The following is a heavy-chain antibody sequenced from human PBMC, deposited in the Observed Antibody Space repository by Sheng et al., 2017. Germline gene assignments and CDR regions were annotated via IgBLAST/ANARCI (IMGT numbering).Heavy chain of an antibody. J-gene: IGHJ4*02. Sequence: EVQLVESGGGLVRPGGSLRLSCVASGFTFSDFWMNWIRQAPGKGLEYVAKIRQDGSETYYVDSVQGRFTISRDNAKNSLYLQMNNLRAEDTAVYYCARDGLLHSYGQGYFDYWGQGALVTVSS. V-gene: IGHV3-7*01. CDR1: GFTFSDFW. D-gene: IGHD5-18*01. CDR2: IRQDGSET. CDR3: ARDGLLHSYGQGYFDY.